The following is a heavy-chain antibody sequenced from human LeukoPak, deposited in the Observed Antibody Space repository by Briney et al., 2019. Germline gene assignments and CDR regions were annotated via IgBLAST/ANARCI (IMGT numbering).Heavy chain of an antibody. Sequence: SQTLTLTCTVSGGSISSGDYYWSWIRQPPGKGLEWIGYIYYSGSAYYNPSLKSRVTISVDTSKNQFSLKLSSVTAADTAVYYCARGFLEWQDFDPWGQGTLVTVSS. J-gene: IGHJ5*02. CDR1: GGSISSGDYY. D-gene: IGHD3-3*01. V-gene: IGHV4-30-4*08. CDR3: ARGFLEWQDFDP. CDR2: IYYSGSA.